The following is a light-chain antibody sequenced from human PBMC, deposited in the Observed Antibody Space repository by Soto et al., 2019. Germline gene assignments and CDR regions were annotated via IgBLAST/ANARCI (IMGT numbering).Light chain of an antibody. CDR3: SSSTSSSTYV. CDR2: EVS. J-gene: IGLJ1*01. CDR1: SSDVGGYNY. V-gene: IGLV2-14*01. Sequence: QSALTQPASVSGSPGQSITISCTGTSSDVGGYNYVSWYQQHPGKAPKLMIYEVSNRPSGVSNRFSGSKSGNTASLTISVLQAEDEADYYCSSSTSSSTYVFGTGTKLTVL.